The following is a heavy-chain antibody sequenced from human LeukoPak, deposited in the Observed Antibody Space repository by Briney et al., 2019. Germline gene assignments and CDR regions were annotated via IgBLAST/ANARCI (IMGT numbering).Heavy chain of an antibody. D-gene: IGHD3-9*01. CDR1: GYTITGYY. V-gene: IGHV1-2*02. J-gene: IGHJ4*02. Sequence: ASVKVSCKAFGYTITGYYIHWVRQAPGQGLEWMGWINPKNGGTKYAQKFKDRVTMTRDTSINTVYMEVTSLRSDDTAVFFCARAQKPGGRYFDFDYWGQGTLVTVSS. CDR2: INPKNGGT. CDR3: ARAQKPGGRYFDFDY.